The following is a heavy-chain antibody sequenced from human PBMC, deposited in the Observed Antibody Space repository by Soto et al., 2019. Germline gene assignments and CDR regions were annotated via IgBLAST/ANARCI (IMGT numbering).Heavy chain of an antibody. CDR2: IWYDGSNK. J-gene: IGHJ6*02. V-gene: IGHV3-33*01. CDR1: GFTFSSYG. Sequence: GESLKISCAASGFTFSSYGMHWVRQAPGKGLEWVAVIWYDGSNKYYADSVKGRFTISRDNSKNTLYLQMNSLRAEDTAVYYCARDNRARGYDILTGYPDYYYYYGMDVWGQGTTVTVSS. D-gene: IGHD3-9*01. CDR3: ARDNRARGYDILTGYPDYYYYYGMDV.